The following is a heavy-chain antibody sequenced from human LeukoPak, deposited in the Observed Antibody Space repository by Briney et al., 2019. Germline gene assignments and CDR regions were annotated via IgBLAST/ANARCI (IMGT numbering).Heavy chain of an antibody. CDR3: AKAMGGIAVAGTLYYYGMDV. Sequence: GGSLRLSCKASGFPLRSYAMTWVRQAPGKGLEWVSGISWNSGSIGYADSVKGRFTISRDNAKNSLYLQMNSLRAEDTALYYCAKAMGGIAVAGTLYYYGMDVWGQGTTVTVSS. CDR2: ISWNSGSI. CDR1: GFPLRSYA. V-gene: IGHV3-9*01. D-gene: IGHD6-19*01. J-gene: IGHJ6*02.